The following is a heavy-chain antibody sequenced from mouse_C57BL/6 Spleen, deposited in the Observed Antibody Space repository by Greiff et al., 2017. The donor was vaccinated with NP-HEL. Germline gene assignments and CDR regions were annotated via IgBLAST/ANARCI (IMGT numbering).Heavy chain of an antibody. CDR1: GYTFTRYW. V-gene: IGHV1-72*01. CDR3: ASPWYFDV. J-gene: IGHJ1*03. CDR2: IDPNSGGT. Sequence: QQSCKASGYTFTRYWMHWVKQRPGRGLEWIGRIDPNSGGTKYNEKFKSKATLTVDKPSSTAYMQLSSLTSEDSAVYYCASPWYFDVWGTGTTVTVSS.